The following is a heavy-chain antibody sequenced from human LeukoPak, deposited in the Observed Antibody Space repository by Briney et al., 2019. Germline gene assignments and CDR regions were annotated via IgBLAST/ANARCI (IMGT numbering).Heavy chain of an antibody. J-gene: IGHJ6*03. V-gene: IGHV3-21*01. CDR2: ITSSGTYI. D-gene: IGHD3-10*02. Sequence: GGSLRLSCVVSGFTFRSYTMSWVRQAPGKGLEWVSSITSSGTYIYFAHSLKGRFTISRDNANNSLYLQLSSLRAEDTAVYYCAREGNVPSPYYLDVWGKGTTVTVSS. CDR3: AREGNVPSPYYLDV. CDR1: GFTFRSYT.